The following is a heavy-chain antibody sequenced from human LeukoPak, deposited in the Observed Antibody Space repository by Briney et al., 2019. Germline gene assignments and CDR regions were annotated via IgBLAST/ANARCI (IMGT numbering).Heavy chain of an antibody. CDR3: ITFSMIVVVITD. D-gene: IGHD3-22*01. J-gene: IGHJ4*02. Sequence: GGPLRLSCAPLGFPFSNAWMSWVRRAPGKGREGLGRIKSKTDGGTTDYAAPVKGRFTISRDDSKNTLYLQMNCLKTEDTAVYYCITFSMIVVVITDWGQGTLVTVSS. CDR1: GFPFSNAW. CDR2: IKSKTDGGTT. V-gene: IGHV3-15*01.